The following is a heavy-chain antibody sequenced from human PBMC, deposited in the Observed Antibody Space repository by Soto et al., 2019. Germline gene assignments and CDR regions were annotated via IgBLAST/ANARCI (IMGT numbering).Heavy chain of an antibody. J-gene: IGHJ6*02. CDR2: ISAYNGNA. V-gene: IGHV1-18*04. Sequence: ASVKVSCKESGYTFTSYGISWVRQAPAQGLEWMGWISAYNGNANYSQKLQGRVTMTTDKSTSTAYMELRSLRSDATAVYYCAGGAIYSSSWYQNYYYRMDVWRQGTTVTVSS. CDR3: AGGAIYSSSWYQNYYYRMDV. D-gene: IGHD6-13*01. CDR1: GYTFTSYG.